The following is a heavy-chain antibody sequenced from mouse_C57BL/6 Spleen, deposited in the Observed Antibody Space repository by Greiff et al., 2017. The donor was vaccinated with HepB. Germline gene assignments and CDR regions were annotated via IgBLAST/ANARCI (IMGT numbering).Heavy chain of an antibody. J-gene: IGHJ3*01. Sequence: VQLQESGPGLVKPSQSLSLTCSVTGYSITSGYYWNWIRQFPGNKLEWMGYISYDGSNNYNPSLKNRISITRDTSKNQFFLKLNSVTTEDTATYYCARDSSGRKFAYWGQGTLVTVSA. V-gene: IGHV3-6*01. D-gene: IGHD3-2*02. CDR3: ARDSSGRKFAY. CDR2: ISYDGSN. CDR1: GYSITSGYY.